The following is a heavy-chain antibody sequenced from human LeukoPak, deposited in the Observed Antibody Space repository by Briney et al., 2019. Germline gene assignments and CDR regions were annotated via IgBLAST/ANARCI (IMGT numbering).Heavy chain of an antibody. CDR1: GFTFSSYS. J-gene: IGHJ4*02. CDR3: AKGDYDSSGYYYPIYYFDY. CDR2: ISSSSSYV. Sequence: GGSLRLSCAASGFTFSSYSMNWVRQAPGKGLEWVSSISSSSSYVYYADSVKGRFTISRDNAKNTLYLQMNSLRAEDTAVYYCAKGDYDSSGYYYPIYYFDYWGQGTLVTVSS. D-gene: IGHD3-22*01. V-gene: IGHV3-21*04.